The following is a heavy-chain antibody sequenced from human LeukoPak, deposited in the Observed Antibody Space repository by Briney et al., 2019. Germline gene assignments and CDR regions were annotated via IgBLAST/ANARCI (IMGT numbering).Heavy chain of an antibody. D-gene: IGHD6-19*01. CDR3: ARVDSSGWYGGIDY. CDR1: GFTFSSYW. Sequence: GGSLRLSCAASGFTFSSYWKHWVRQAPGKGLVWVSRINSDGSSTSYADSVKGRFTISRDNAKNTLYLQMNSLRAEDTAVYYCARVDSSGWYGGIDYWGQGTLVTVSS. CDR2: INSDGSST. J-gene: IGHJ4*02. V-gene: IGHV3-74*01.